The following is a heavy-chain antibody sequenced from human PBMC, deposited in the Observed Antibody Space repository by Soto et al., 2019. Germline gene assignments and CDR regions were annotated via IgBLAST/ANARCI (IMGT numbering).Heavy chain of an antibody. D-gene: IGHD4-4*01. Sequence: EVQLVESGGGLVQPGGSLRLSCAASGFSFSSYSMSWIRQAPGKGLEWLAHIHENGHFKYYVDSVKGRFTISRDDALNSLCLQKTGIRSEDTAMYYCARYAGVHINSRFDYWGQGTLVTVSS. CDR2: IHENGHFK. CDR3: ARYAGVHINSRFDY. CDR1: GFSFSSYS. J-gene: IGHJ4*02. V-gene: IGHV3-7*03.